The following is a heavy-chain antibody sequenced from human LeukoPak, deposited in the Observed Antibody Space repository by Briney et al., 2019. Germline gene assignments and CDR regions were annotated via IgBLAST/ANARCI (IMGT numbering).Heavy chain of an antibody. J-gene: IGHJ6*02. CDR2: IWYDGSNK. D-gene: IGHD1-26*01. CDR1: GFTLSSYG. V-gene: IGHV3-33*01. Sequence: PGRSLRLSCAASGFTLSSYGMHWVRQAPGKGLEWVAVIWYDGSNKYYADSVKGRFTISRDNSKNTLYLQMNSLRAEDTAVYYCARVGLLDYYYGMDVWGQGTTVTVSS. CDR3: ARVGLLDYYYGMDV.